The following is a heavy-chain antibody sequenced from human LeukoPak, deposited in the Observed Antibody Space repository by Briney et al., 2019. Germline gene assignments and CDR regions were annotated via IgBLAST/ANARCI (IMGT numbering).Heavy chain of an antibody. D-gene: IGHD2-15*01. CDR2: INHSGST. V-gene: IGHV4-34*01. CDR1: GGSFSGYY. Sequence: SETLSLTCAVYGGSFSGYYWSWIRQPPGKGLEWIGEINHSGSTNYNPSLKSRVTISVDTSKNQFSLKLSSVTAADTAVYYCARLGHQLEVGYCSGGSCFFDYWGQGTLVTVSS. J-gene: IGHJ4*02. CDR3: ARLGHQLEVGYCSGGSCFFDY.